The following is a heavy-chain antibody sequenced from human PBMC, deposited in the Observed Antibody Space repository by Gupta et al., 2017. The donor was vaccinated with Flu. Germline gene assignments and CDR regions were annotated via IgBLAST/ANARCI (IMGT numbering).Heavy chain of an antibody. D-gene: IGHD3-22*01. V-gene: IGHV3-23*01. CDR3: ARDPSSAYYSSYAFDM. CDR2: ISGSGGST. CDR1: GFTFSSYG. Sequence: EVQLLESGGGLVQPGGSLRPSCAASGFTFSSYGMSWVRQAPGKGLEWASSISGSGGSTNYADSVKGRLTISRDNAKNTLYLQMNSLRAEDTTVYYCARDPSSAYYSSYAFDMWGQGTMVTVSS. J-gene: IGHJ3*02.